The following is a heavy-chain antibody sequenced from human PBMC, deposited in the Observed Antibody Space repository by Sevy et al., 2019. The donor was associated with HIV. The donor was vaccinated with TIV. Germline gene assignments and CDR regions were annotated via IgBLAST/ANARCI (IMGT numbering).Heavy chain of an antibody. Sequence: GGSLRLSCVASGFTVSSNHMNWVRQAPGKGLEWGSVIYTGDTTDYIDSVKGRFTISRDNSKNTVYLQMNNLRADDTAVYYCARDIVTYYYGGDYYTSGYGMDVWGQGTTVTVSS. CDR1: GFTVSSNH. CDR3: ARDIVTYYYGGDYYTSGYGMDV. V-gene: IGHV3-53*01. D-gene: IGHD3-10*01. J-gene: IGHJ6*02. CDR2: IYTGDTT.